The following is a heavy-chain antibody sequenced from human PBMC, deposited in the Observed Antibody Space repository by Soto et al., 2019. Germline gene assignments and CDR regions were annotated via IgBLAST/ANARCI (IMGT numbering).Heavy chain of an antibody. D-gene: IGHD3-10*01. CDR1: GYTFTDNY. Sequence: ASVKVSCKASGYTFTDNYIHSVRQAPGQGLEWMGWINPNSGGTNYAQKFQGWVTMTRDTSMSTAYMELSRLKSDDTAVYYCAISRKGAYSDRGAARGRGTL. CDR3: AISRKGAYSDRGAA. V-gene: IGHV1-2*04. CDR2: INPNSGGT. J-gene: IGHJ2*01.